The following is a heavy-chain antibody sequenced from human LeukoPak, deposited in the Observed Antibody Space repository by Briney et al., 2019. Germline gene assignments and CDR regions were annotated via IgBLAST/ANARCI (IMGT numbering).Heavy chain of an antibody. Sequence: GASVKVSCKASGYTFTSYYMHWVRQAPGQGLEWMGIINPSGGSTSYAQKFQGRVTMTRDTSTSTVYMELSSLRSEDTAVYYCARDPSITMVRDYYYYYGMDVWGQGTTVTVSS. V-gene: IGHV1-46*01. CDR3: ARDPSITMVRDYYYYYGMDV. CDR1: GYTFTSYY. CDR2: INPSGGST. D-gene: IGHD3-10*01. J-gene: IGHJ6*02.